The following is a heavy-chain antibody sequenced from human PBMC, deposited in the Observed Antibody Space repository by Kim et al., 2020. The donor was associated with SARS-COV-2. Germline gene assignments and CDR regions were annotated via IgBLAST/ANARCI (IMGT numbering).Heavy chain of an antibody. CDR2: IKSKADGGTT. CDR1: QFTFNYAW. D-gene: IGHD2-2*02. CDR3: VTGGYTDYYYGMDC. J-gene: IGHJ6*01. Sequence: GGSLRLSCAASQFTFNYAWMSWVRQAPGKGLEWVGRIKSKADGGTTDYAAPVKGRFSISRDDSENTLYLQMDSLKSEDTAIYFCVTGGYTDYYYGMDCWG. V-gene: IGHV3-15*01.